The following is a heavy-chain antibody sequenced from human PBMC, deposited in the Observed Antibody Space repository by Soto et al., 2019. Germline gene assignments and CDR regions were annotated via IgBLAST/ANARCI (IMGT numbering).Heavy chain of an antibody. CDR1: GGSISSVCYY. CDR2: IYYSGST. J-gene: IGHJ4*02. D-gene: IGHD2-2*01. V-gene: IGHV4-31*03. CDR3: ARGNSDIVVVPASS. Sequence: PSETLSLTCTVSGGSISSVCYYWSWIRQHPGKGLEWIGYIYYSGSTYYNPSLKSRVTISVDTSKNQFSLKLSSVTAADTAVYYCARGNSDIVVVPASSWGQGTLVTVSS.